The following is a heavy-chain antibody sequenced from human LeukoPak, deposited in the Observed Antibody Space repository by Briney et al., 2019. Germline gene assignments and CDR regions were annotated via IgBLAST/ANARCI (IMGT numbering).Heavy chain of an antibody. D-gene: IGHD5-18*01. CDR3: ARVPAGYSYDLDY. J-gene: IGHJ4*02. Sequence: ASVKVSCKASGYTFTGYDMNWVGQAPGKGLEWRGWINPNSGGTNYAQKFQGRVTMTRDTSISTAYMELSRLRSDDTAVYYCARVPAGYSYDLDYWGQGTLVTVSS. CDR2: INPNSGGT. V-gene: IGHV1-2*02. CDR1: GYTFTGYD.